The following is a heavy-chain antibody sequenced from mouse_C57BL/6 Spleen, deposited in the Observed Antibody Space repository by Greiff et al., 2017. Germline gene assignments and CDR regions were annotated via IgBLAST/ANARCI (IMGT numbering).Heavy chain of an antibody. CDR1: GYSFTSYY. CDR3: AKSNLYYFDY. V-gene: IGHV1-66*01. J-gene: IGHJ2*01. D-gene: IGHD2-5*01. CDR2: IYPGSGNT. Sequence: VQLQQSGPELVKPGASVKISCKASGYSFTSYYIHWVKQRPGQGLEWIGWIYPGSGNTKYNEKFKGKATLTADTSSSTAYMQLSSLTSEDSAVYYCAKSNLYYFDYWGQGTTLTVSS.